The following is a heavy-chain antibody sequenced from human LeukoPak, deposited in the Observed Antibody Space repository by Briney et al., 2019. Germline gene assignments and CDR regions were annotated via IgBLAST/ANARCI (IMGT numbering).Heavy chain of an antibody. J-gene: IGHJ5*02. CDR2: FDPEDGET. CDR3: ATGYYDSSGYSYQFDP. V-gene: IGHV1-24*01. D-gene: IGHD3-22*01. Sequence: ASVKVSCKASGYTFTSYGISWVRQAPGKGLEWMGGFDPEDGETIYAQKFQGRVTMTEDTSTDAAYMELSSLRSEDTAVYYCATGYYDSSGYSYQFDPWGQGTLVTVSS. CDR1: GYTFTSYG.